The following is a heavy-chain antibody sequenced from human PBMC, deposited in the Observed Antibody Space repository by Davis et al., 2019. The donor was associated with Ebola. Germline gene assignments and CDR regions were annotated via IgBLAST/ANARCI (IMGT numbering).Heavy chain of an antibody. J-gene: IGHJ5*02. CDR2: ISAYNGNT. CDR1: GGTFSTFA. Sequence: AASVKVSCKASGGTFSTFAISWVRQAPGQGLEWMGWISAYNGNTNYAQKLQGRVTMTTDTATSTAYMELSSLSSDDTAVYYCTRGIARRRSGSWFDPWGQGTPVTVSS. V-gene: IGHV1-18*01. D-gene: IGHD2-15*01. CDR3: TRGIARRRSGSWFDP.